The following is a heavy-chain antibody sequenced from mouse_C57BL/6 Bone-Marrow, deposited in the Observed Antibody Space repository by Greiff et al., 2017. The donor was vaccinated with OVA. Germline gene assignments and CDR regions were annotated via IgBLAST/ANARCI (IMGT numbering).Heavy chain of an antibody. CDR1: GYTFTSYW. J-gene: IGHJ2*01. CDR2: IHPNSGST. Sequence: QVQLQQPGAELVKPGASVKLSCKASGYTFTSYWMHWVKQRPGQGLEWIGMIHPNSGSTNYNEKFKSKATLTVDKSSSTAYMQLSSLTSEDSAVYYCAGRFHFRAVVYFDYGGQGTTLTVSS. V-gene: IGHV1-64*01. CDR3: AGRFHFRAVVYFDY. D-gene: IGHD1-1*01.